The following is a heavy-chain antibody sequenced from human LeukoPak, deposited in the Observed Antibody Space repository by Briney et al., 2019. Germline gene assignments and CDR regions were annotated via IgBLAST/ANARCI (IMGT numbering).Heavy chain of an antibody. Sequence: PSETLSLTCTVSGGSISSYYWSWIRQPPGKGLEWIWYIYYSGSTNYNPSLKSRVTISVDTSQNQFSLKLSSVTAADTAVYYCARVSGYCSSTSCYTSWFDPWGQGTLVTVSS. CDR3: ARVSGYCSSTSCYTSWFDP. J-gene: IGHJ5*02. CDR1: GGSISSYY. CDR2: IYYSGST. D-gene: IGHD2-2*02. V-gene: IGHV4-59*12.